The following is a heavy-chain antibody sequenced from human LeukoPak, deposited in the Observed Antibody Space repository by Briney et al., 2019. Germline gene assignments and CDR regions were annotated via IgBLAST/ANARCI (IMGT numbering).Heavy chain of an antibody. CDR3: ARDLGDGNNYEFDY. CDR1: GFTFSSYA. Sequence: GGSLRLSCAASGFTFSSYAMHWVRQAPGQGLEWMGIINPSGGSTSYAQKFQGRVTMTRDTSTSTVYMELSSLRSEDTAVYYCARDLGDGNNYEFDYWGQGTLVTVSS. J-gene: IGHJ4*02. V-gene: IGHV1-46*01. D-gene: IGHD5-24*01. CDR2: INPSGGST.